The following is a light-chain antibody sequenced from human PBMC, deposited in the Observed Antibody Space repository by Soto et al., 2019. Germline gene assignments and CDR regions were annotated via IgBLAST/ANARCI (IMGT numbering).Light chain of an antibody. J-gene: IGKJ1*01. CDR2: WAS. CDR1: QSILYSSNNKNY. Sequence: DFVLTQSPDSLAVSLGERATINCKSSQSILYSSNNKNYLAWYQQKPGQPPKVLIYWASTRESGVPDRFSGSGSGTDFTLSISSLQAEDVAVYYCQQYYTTPTWTFGQGTKVEIK. CDR3: QQYYTTPTWT. V-gene: IGKV4-1*01.